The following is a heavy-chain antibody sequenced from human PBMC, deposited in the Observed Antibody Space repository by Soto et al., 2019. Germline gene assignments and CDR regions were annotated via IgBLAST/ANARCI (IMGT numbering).Heavy chain of an antibody. CDR1: GFTFSDYY. CDR3: AKEIFTGSGAAFDV. CDR2: TSPHPSDT. J-gene: IGHJ3*01. D-gene: IGHD1-26*01. Sequence: QAQLVESGGDLVEPGGSLRLSCVGSGFTFSDYYMTWIRQAPGRGLDWITHTSPHPSDTHYAASVQGRFTISRDNALNSLYLQINSLTLDDTAVYYCAKEIFTGSGAAFDVWGPGTRVTVSS. V-gene: IGHV3-11*06.